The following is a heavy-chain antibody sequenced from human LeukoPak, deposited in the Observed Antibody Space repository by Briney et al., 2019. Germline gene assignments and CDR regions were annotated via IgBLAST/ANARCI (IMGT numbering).Heavy chain of an antibody. V-gene: IGHV4-30-2*01. CDR2: IYHSGST. D-gene: IGHD6-19*01. CDR3: ARHGGYSSGWYYY. CDR1: GGSISSGGYS. J-gene: IGHJ4*02. Sequence: SETLSLTCAVSGGSISSGGYSWSWIRQPPGKGLEWIGYIYHSGSTYYNPSLKSRVTISVDRSKNQFSLKLSSVTAADTAVYYCARHGGYSSGWYYYWGQGTLVTVSS.